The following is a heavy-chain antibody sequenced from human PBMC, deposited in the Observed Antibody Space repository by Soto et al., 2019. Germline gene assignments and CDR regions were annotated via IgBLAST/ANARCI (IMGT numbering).Heavy chain of an antibody. CDR2: IKQDGSEK. CDR3: ARDQDYSSDASDI. V-gene: IGHV3-7*01. J-gene: IGHJ3*02. D-gene: IGHD2-21*01. CDR1: GITFSNYW. Sequence: EVHLVESGGGLVQPGGSLRLSCAASGITFSNYWMTWVRQAPGKGLEWVANIKQDGSEKYYVDSVKGRFTISRDNAKNSLYLQMNSLRAEDPAVYYRARDQDYSSDASDIWGQGTMVTVSS.